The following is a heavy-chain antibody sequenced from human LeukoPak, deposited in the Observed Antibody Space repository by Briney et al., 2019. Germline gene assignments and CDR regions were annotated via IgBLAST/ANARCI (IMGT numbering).Heavy chain of an antibody. J-gene: IGHJ1*01. D-gene: IGHD3-22*01. CDR3: ARAPSEIGGYYPEYFRH. CDR1: GFTFSSYW. CDR2: IKSDGST. V-gene: IGHV3-74*01. Sequence: GGSLRLSCAASGFTFSSYWMHWVRQAPGKGLVWVSRIKSDGSTNYADSVKGRFTVSRDNAKNTLSLQMNSLRAEDTGVYYCARAPSEIGGYYPEYFRHWGQGPLVTVSS.